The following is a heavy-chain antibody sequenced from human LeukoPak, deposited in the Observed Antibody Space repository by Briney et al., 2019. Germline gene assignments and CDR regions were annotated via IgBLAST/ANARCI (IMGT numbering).Heavy chain of an antibody. CDR1: GFTFSSYN. D-gene: IGHD6-19*01. J-gene: IGHJ4*02. CDR3: AKLYSSGRYYFDY. Sequence: GGSLRLSCAASGFTFSSYNMNWVRQAPGKGLEWVSYISSSSSTIYYADSVKGRFTISRDNAKNSLYLQMNSLRVEDTAVYYCAKLYSSGRYYFDYWGQGTLVTVSS. CDR2: ISSSSSTI. V-gene: IGHV3-48*01.